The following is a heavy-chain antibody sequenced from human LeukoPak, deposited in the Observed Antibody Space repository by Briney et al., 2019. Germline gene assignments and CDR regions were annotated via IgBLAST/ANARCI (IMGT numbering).Heavy chain of an antibody. J-gene: IGHJ4*02. CDR1: GGSVSSGSYY. Sequence: SETLSLTCTVSGGSVSSGSYYWSWIRQPPGKGLAWIGYVYSSGYTNYNPSLKSRVSISLDTSNNQLSLKLSPVTAADTAVYYCARSRGFSYGYADWGQGTLVTVSS. CDR2: VYSSGYT. V-gene: IGHV4-61*01. D-gene: IGHD5-18*01. CDR3: ARSRGFSYGYAD.